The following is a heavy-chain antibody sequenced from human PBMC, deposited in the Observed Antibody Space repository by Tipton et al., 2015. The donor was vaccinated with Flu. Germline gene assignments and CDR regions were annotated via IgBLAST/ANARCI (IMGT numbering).Heavy chain of an antibody. D-gene: IGHD1-26*01. J-gene: IGHJ3*02. CDR2: INPSGGST. CDR3: AKLWDDAFDI. V-gene: IGHV1-46*04. CDR1: GYTFTSYY. Sequence: QLVQSGAEVKKHGASVKVSCKASGYTFTSYYMHWVRQAPGQGLEWMGIINPSGGSTSYAQKLQGRVTMTRDTSTSTVHMELGSLRHEDTAVYYCAKLWDDAFDIWGQGTMVTVSS.